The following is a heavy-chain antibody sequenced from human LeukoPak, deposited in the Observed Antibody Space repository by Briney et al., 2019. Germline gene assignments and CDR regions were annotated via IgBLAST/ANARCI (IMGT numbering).Heavy chain of an antibody. V-gene: IGHV3-33*06. D-gene: IGHD1-26*01. CDR3: AKDSSAYSGSYYDH. CDR2: IWYDGSNK. CDR1: GFTFSSYA. J-gene: IGHJ5*02. Sequence: PGGSLRLSRAASGFTFSSYAMQWVRQSPGKGLEWVAVIWYDGSNKYYADSVKGRFTISRDNSKNTLYLQMDSLRAEDTAIYYCAKDSSAYSGSYYDHWGQGILVTVSS.